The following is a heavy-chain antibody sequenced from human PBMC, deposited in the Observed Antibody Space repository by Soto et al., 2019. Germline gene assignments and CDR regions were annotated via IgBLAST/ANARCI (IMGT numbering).Heavy chain of an antibody. CDR3: ARSLRYWYFDL. CDR2: IYYSGST. CDR1: GGSISSSSYY. V-gene: IGHV4-39*01. Sequence: QLQLQESGPGLVKPSETLSLTCTVSGGSISSSSYYWGWIRQPPGKGLEWIGSIYYSGSTYYNPSLKSRVTISVDTSKNQFSLKLSSVTAADTAVYYCARSLRYWYFDLWGRGTLVTVSS. J-gene: IGHJ2*01. D-gene: IGHD3-16*01.